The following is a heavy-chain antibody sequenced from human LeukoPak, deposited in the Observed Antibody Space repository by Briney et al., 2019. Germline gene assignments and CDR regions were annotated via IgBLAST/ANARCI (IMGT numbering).Heavy chain of an antibody. Sequence: GGSQRLSCAASGFTFSNAWMSWVRQAPGKGLEWVGRIKSKTDGGTTDYAAPVKGRFTISRDDSKNTLYLQMNSLKTEDTAVYYCTTAYPSSIAVAALDIWGQGTMVTVSS. CDR2: IKSKTDGGTT. CDR3: TTAYPSSIAVAALDI. CDR1: GFTFSNAW. D-gene: IGHD6-19*01. J-gene: IGHJ3*02. V-gene: IGHV3-15*01.